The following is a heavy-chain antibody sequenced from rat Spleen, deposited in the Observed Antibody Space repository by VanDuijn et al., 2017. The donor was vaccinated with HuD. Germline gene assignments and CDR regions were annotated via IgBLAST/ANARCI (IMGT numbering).Heavy chain of an antibody. CDR1: GFSLSNYG. CDR3: AILYYGYTAFDY. V-gene: IGHV2-32*01. Sequence: QVQLKESGPGLVKPSLTLSLTCTVSGFSLSNYGVFWVRQPPGKGLEWMGVMWSDGDTSYNSALKSRLSIGRDTSKSQVYLKMNSLQTGDTATYYCAILYYGYTAFDYWGQGVMVTVSS. D-gene: IGHD1-9*01. J-gene: IGHJ2*01. CDR2: MWSDGDT.